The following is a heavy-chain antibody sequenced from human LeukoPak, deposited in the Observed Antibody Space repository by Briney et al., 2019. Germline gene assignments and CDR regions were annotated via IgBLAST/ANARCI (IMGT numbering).Heavy chain of an antibody. V-gene: IGHV3-9*01. D-gene: IGHD6-19*01. Sequence: GGSLRLSCAASGFTFDDYAMHWVRQAPGKGLEWVSGISWNSGSIGYADSVKGRFTISRDNAKNSLYLQMNSLRAEDTALYYCAKSLYSSGWYGAFPFSGNDYWGQGTLVTVSS. CDR3: AKSLYSSGWYGAFPFSGNDY. CDR1: GFTFDDYA. J-gene: IGHJ4*02. CDR2: ISWNSGSI.